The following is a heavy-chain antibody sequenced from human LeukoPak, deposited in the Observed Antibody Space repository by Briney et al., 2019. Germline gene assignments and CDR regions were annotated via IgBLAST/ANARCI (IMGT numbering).Heavy chain of an antibody. CDR3: ARVKTDQYLRDYYYGMDV. J-gene: IGHJ6*02. CDR1: GFTLSDYY. CDR2: ISSSGSTI. Sequence: PGGALRLSCAASGFTLSDYYMSWIRQAPGKGLEWVSYISSSGSTIYYADSVKGRFTISRDNAKNSLYLQMNTLRAEDTAVYYCARVKTDQYLRDYYYGMDVWGQGTTVTVSS. D-gene: IGHD2-2*01. V-gene: IGHV3-11*01.